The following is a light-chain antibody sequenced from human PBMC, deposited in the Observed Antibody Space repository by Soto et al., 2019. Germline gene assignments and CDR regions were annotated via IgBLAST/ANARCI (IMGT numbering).Light chain of an antibody. V-gene: IGKV4-1*01. CDR2: WAS. CDR1: QSVLYSANNKNY. J-gene: IGKJ2*03. Sequence: DIVMTQSPDSLAVSLGERATINCKSSQSVLYSANNKNYLTWYQHKPGQPPKLPIYWASTRESGVPDRFSGSGSGTEFTLTISSLQAEDVAVYYCQQYYSTPYSFGQGTKLEIK. CDR3: QQYYSTPYS.